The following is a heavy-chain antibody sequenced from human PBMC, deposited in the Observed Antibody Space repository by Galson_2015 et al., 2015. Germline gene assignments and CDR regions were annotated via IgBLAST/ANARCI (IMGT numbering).Heavy chain of an antibody. CDR1: GDGVSRNRAA. Sequence: AISGDGVSRNRAAWNSVRQSPSRGLEWLGGTYYRSKWYNDYAVSVRSRIAVNPDTSKNQFSLQLISVTPEDTAIYYCVRGNYAMDVWGRGPTGTVS. CDR3: VRGNYAMDV. J-gene: IGHJ6*02. CDR2: TYYRSKWYN. V-gene: IGHV6-1*01.